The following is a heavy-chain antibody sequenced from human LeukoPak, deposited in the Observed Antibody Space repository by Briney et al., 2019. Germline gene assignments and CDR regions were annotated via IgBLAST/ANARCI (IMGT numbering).Heavy chain of an antibody. D-gene: IGHD1-7*01. CDR2: ISSSGSII. CDR1: GSTFNNYC. CDR3: ARGEGTGTTPFDY. V-gene: IGHV3-11*01. Sequence: GGSLRLSCAASGSTFNNYCMTWIRQAPGKGLEWVSYISSSGSIIYYADSVKGRFTISRDNAKNSLYLQMNSLRAEDTAVYYCARGEGTGTTPFDYWGQGTLVTVSS. J-gene: IGHJ4*02.